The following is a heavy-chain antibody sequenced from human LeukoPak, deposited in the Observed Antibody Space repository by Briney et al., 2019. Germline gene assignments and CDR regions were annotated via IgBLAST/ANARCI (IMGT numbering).Heavy chain of an antibody. CDR3: ARAIEPRYSSSWYYFDY. CDR1: GGSFSGYY. Sequence: SETLSLTCAVYGGSFSGYYWSWIRQPPGKRLEWIGEINHSGSTNYNPSLRSRVTISVDTSKSQFSLKLSSVTAADTAVYYCARAIEPRYSSSWYYFDYWGQGTLVTVSS. CDR2: INHSGST. D-gene: IGHD6-13*01. J-gene: IGHJ4*02. V-gene: IGHV4-34*01.